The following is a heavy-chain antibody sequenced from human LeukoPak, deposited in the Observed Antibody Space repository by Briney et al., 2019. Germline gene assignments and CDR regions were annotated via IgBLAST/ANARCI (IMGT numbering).Heavy chain of an antibody. J-gene: IGHJ4*02. CDR1: YY. D-gene: IGHD3-3*01. V-gene: IGHV3-11*04. Sequence: YYWGWIRQAPGKGLERVSYISSSGSTIYYADSVKGRFTISRDNAKNSLYLQMNSLRAEDTAVYYCARVSYDFWSGYYYYFDYWGQGTLVTVSS. CDR2: ISSSGSTI. CDR3: ARVSYDFWSGYYYYFDY.